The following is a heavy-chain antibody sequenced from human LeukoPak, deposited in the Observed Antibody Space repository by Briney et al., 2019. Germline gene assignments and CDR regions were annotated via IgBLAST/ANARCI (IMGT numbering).Heavy chain of an antibody. Sequence: SVKVSCKASGGIFSSYAISWVRQAPGQGLEWMGGIIPIFGTANYAQKFQGRVTITTDESTSTAYMELSSLRSEDTAVYYCAKVRRKKPYSSSSIDRFDPWGQGTLVTVSS. CDR3: AKVRRKKPYSSSSIDRFDP. D-gene: IGHD6-13*01. CDR2: IIPIFGTA. CDR1: GGIFSSYA. J-gene: IGHJ5*02. V-gene: IGHV1-69*05.